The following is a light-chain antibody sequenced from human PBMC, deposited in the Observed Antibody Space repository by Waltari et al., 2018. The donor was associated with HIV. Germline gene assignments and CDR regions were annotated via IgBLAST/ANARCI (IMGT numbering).Light chain of an antibody. V-gene: IGLV2-14*03. CDR1: RGDIGAYNY. Sequence: QSALTQPASVSGSLGQSITLSCTGTRGDIGAYNYVSWYQQHPGEVPKVLIFSVSNRPSGVSSRFSGSKAGNTASLTLSGLQAEDEADYYCSSYTSNNTWVFGGGTKLTVL. CDR3: SSYTSNNTWV. J-gene: IGLJ3*02. CDR2: SVS.